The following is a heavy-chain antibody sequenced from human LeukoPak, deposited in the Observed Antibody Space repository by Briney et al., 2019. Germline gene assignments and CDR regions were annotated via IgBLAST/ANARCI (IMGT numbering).Heavy chain of an antibody. D-gene: IGHD1-1*01. CDR2: IYYSGST. J-gene: IGHJ4*02. CDR3: ARSNWAEFDY. Sequence: SETLSLTCTVSGGSISSYYWTWIRQPPGKGLEWIGYIYYSGSTNYNPSLESRVTISVDTSKNQFSLKVSSVSAADTAVYYCARSNWAEFDYWGQGTLVTVSS. V-gene: IGHV4-59*01. CDR1: GGSISSYY.